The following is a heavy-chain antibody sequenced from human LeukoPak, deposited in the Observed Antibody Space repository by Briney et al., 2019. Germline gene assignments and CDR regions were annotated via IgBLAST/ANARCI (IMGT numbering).Heavy chain of an antibody. V-gene: IGHV3-33*01. D-gene: IGHD4-11*01. CDR1: GFIFSHYA. J-gene: IGHJ4*02. Sequence: GGSLRLSCAASGFIFSHYALHWVRQAPGKGLEWVAVIWSDGTNRYYGDSVKGRFSISRDDSQKRVFLQMNNLRADDTAVYYCARDAQRGFDYSNSLQYWGQGALGTVSP. CDR3: ARDAQRGFDYSNSLQY. CDR2: IWSDGTNR.